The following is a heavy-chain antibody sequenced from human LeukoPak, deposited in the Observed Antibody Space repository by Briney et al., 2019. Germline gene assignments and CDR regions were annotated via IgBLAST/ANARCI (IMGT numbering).Heavy chain of an antibody. V-gene: IGHV3-23*01. D-gene: IGHD2-8*01. CDR3: ARDLGYCTNGVCHTRFDY. CDR1: GFTFSSYA. Sequence: GGSLRLSCAASGFTFSSYAVGWVRQAPGKGLEWVSSISDTYGSIYYATVKGRFTISRDNSKNTVFLQLNSLRAEDTAVYYCARDLGYCTNGVCHTRFDYWGQGTLVAVSS. CDR2: ISDTYGSI. J-gene: IGHJ4*02.